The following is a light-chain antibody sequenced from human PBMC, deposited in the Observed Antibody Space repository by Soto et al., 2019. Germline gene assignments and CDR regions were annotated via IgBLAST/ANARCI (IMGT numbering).Light chain of an antibody. V-gene: IGKV3-20*01. J-gene: IGKJ1*01. CDR1: QSLSSY. Sequence: DIVFTQSPATLSLSPGERATLSCRASQSLSSYLAWYQQKPGQAPRLLIYRTSNRATGIPDRFSGSGSGTDFTLTISRLEPEDFAVYYCQQYGSSGTFGQGTKVDI. CDR2: RTS. CDR3: QQYGSSGT.